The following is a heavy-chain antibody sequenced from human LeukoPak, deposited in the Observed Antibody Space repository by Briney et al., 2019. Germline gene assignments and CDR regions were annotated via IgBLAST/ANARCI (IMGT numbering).Heavy chain of an antibody. CDR1: GFTFSSYG. CDR2: IRYDGSNK. Sequence: HTGGSLRLSCAASGFTFSSYGMHWVRQAPGKGLEWVAFIRYDGSNKYYADSVKGRFTISRDNAKNSLYLQMNSLRAEDTAVYYCATSTLILRLIFDYWGQGTLVTVSS. D-gene: IGHD4-17*01. J-gene: IGHJ4*02. CDR3: ATSTLILRLIFDY. V-gene: IGHV3-30*02.